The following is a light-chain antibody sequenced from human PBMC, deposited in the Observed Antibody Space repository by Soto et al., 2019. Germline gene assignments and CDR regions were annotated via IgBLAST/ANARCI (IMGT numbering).Light chain of an antibody. CDR1: QSVSSY. Sequence: EIVVTQSPSTVSLSPGERATLSCRASQSVSSYLAWYQHKPGQSPRLLIYGASNRASGISDRFSGSGSGTDFTLTISRLEPEDFAVYYCQQYGNSLWTFGQGTKVDIK. CDR2: GAS. CDR3: QQYGNSLWT. V-gene: IGKV3-20*01. J-gene: IGKJ1*01.